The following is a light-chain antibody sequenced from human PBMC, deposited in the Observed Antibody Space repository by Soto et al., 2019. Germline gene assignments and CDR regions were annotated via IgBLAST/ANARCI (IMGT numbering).Light chain of an antibody. J-gene: IGKJ1*01. CDR2: AAS. Sequence: DTQLTQSPSFLSASVRDRVTISCRASQGIGNALGWYQQKPGKAPKLLIYAASSLQSGVPSRFSGSGSGTDFTLTISSLQPEDFATYYCQQSYSTRGFGQGTKVDIK. V-gene: IGKV1-39*01. CDR3: QQSYSTRG. CDR1: QGIGNA.